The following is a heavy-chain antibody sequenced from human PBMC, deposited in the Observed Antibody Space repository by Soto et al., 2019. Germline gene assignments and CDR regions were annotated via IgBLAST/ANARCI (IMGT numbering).Heavy chain of an antibody. CDR2: ISGSGGST. J-gene: IGHJ4*02. CDR3: AKDLWFGESEQYFDY. D-gene: IGHD3-10*01. V-gene: IGHV3-23*01. Sequence: GVSLRLSCAASGFTFSSYAMSWVRQAPGKGLEWVSAISGSGGSTYYADSVKGRFTISRDNSKNTLYLQMNSLRAEDTAVYYCAKDLWFGESEQYFDYWGQGTLVTVSS. CDR1: GFTFSSYA.